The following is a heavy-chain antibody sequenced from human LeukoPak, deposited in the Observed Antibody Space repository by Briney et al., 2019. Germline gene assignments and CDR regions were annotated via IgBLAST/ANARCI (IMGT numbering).Heavy chain of an antibody. Sequence: PSGTLSLTCTVSGGSISSSTYFWGWIRQRPGKGLEWIGTIYYSGSTYYNPSVKSRVTISVDSSKNQFSLRLSSVTAADTAVYYCARESLTWLQSRTSWFDPWGQGTLVTVSS. J-gene: IGHJ5*02. D-gene: IGHD5-24*01. CDR1: GGSISSSTYF. CDR2: IYYSGST. V-gene: IGHV4-39*07. CDR3: ARESLTWLQSRTSWFDP.